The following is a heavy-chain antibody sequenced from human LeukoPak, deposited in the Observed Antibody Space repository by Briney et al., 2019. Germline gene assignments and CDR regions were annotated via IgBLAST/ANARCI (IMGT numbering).Heavy chain of an antibody. J-gene: IGHJ4*02. V-gene: IGHV3-21*01. CDR1: GFTFSSYS. Sequence: GGSLRLSCAASGFTFSSYSMNWVRQAPGKGLEWVSSISSSSSYIYYADSVRGRFTISRDNAKNSLYLQMNSLRAEDTALYYCASHYDSSGYHYFDFWGQGTLVTVSS. CDR3: ASHYDSSGYHYFDF. D-gene: IGHD3-22*01. CDR2: ISSSSSYI.